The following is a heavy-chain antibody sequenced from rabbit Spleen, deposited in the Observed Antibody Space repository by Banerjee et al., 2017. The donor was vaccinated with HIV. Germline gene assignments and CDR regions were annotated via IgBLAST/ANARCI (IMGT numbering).Heavy chain of an antibody. CDR2: IYAGSTGTT. Sequence: QSLEESGGDLVKPGASLTLTCTASGFSFSSVHWIYWVRQAPGKGLEWIGTIYAGSTGTTDYASWAKGRFTISKTSSTTVTLQLNSLTAADTATYFCARGSATMTMVITGYYLYLWGPGTLVTVS. V-gene: IGHV1S40*01. J-gene: IGHJ4*01. D-gene: IGHD2-1*01. CDR3: ARGSATMTMVITGYYLYL. CDR1: GFSFSSVHW.